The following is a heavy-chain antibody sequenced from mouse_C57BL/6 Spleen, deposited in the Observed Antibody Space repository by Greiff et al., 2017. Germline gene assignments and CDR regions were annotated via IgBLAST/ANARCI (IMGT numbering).Heavy chain of an antibody. Sequence: VQLQQSGAELVKPGASVKLSCKASGYTFTTYWMHWVKQRHGQGLEWIGMLHPNNGSTNYNEKFKSKATLTVDKSSITAYMQRSSLTSEDSAVYYCARDDGYPFAYWGQGTLVTVSA. V-gene: IGHV1-64*01. CDR3: ARDDGYPFAY. J-gene: IGHJ3*01. D-gene: IGHD2-3*01. CDR2: LHPNNGST. CDR1: GYTFTTYW.